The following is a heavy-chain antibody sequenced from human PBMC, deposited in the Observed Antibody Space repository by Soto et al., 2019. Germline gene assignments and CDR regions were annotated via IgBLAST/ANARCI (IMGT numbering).Heavy chain of an antibody. V-gene: IGHV3-74*01. CDR3: AREGDIVVVPAINWFDP. D-gene: IGHD2-2*01. CDR1: GFAISDYY. CDR2: INSDGSST. Sequence: PGGSLRLSCAVSGFAISDYYMSWVRQAPGKGLEWVSHINSDGSSTTYADSVKGRFTISRDNAKNTLYLQMNSLRAEDTAVYYCAREGDIVVVPAINWFDPWGQGTLSPSPQ. J-gene: IGHJ5*02.